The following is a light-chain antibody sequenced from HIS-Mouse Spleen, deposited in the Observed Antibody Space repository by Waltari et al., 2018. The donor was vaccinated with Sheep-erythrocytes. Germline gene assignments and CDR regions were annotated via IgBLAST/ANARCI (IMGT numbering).Light chain of an antibody. Sequence: SYVLTQPPSVSVAPGQTARITCGGNNIGSKSVHWYQQKPGQAPVLVVYDDSDRPSGIPERFSGSKSGTSASLAITGLQAEDEADYYCSSYAGSNNWVFGGGTKLTVL. V-gene: IGLV3-21*02. CDR2: DDS. J-gene: IGLJ3*02. CDR3: SSYAGSNNWV. CDR1: NIGSKS.